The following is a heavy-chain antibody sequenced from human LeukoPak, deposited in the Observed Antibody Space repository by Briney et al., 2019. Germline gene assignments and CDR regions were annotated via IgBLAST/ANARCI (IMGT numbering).Heavy chain of an antibody. CDR3: TRLKGGY. V-gene: IGHV3-74*01. D-gene: IGHD3-16*01. CDR1: GFTFSNYW. J-gene: IGHJ4*02. CDR2: IKSDGSNT. Sequence: GGSLRLSCAASGFTFSNYWMHWVRQAPGKGLLWVSRIKSDGSNTSYADSVKGRFTISRDNAKNTLYLQMNSLGADDTAVYYCTRLKGGYWGQGTLVTVSS.